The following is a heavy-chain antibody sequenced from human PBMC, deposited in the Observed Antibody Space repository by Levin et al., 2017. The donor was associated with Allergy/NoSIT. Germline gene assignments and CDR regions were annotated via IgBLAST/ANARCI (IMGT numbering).Heavy chain of an antibody. D-gene: IGHD3-9*01. V-gene: IGHV3-33*08. J-gene: IGHJ4*02. CDR2: IVHDGSRK. Sequence: QPGGSLRLSCVDSGFTFSSYAMHWVRQAPGKGLEWVAVIVHDGSRKFYADSVKGRFTISRDNSKNTLFLQMHSLRAEDTAVYYCARDVLTATGPLKFDDWGQGTLVTVSS. CDR1: GFTFSSYA. CDR3: ARDVLTATGPLKFDD.